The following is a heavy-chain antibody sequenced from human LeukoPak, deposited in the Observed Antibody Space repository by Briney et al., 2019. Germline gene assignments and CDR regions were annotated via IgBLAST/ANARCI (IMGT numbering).Heavy chain of an antibody. CDR3: ARDQWLDY. CDR1: GFTVSGYI. CDR2: IGSSGNTI. V-gene: IGHV3-48*01. D-gene: IGHD6-19*01. J-gene: IGHJ4*02. Sequence: GGSLRLSCAASGFTVSGYIMNWVRQAPGKGLEWVSFIGSSGNTIYYADSVKGRFTVSRDNAKNSLYLQMNSLRAEDTAVYYCARDQWLDYWGQGTLVTVSS.